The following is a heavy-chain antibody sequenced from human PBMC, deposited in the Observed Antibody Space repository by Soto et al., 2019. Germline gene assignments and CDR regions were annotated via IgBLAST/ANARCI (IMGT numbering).Heavy chain of an antibody. CDR2: ISGSGGST. CDR3: AKHGYYDFWSGYYTEIDY. CDR1: GFTFSSYA. J-gene: IGHJ4*02. V-gene: IGHV3-23*01. Sequence: GGSLRLSCAASGFTFSSYAMSWVRQAPGKGLEWVSAISGSGGSTYYADTVKGRFTISRDSSKNKLYLQMNSLRAEDTAVYYCAKHGYYDFWSGYYTEIDYWGQGTLVTVSS. D-gene: IGHD3-3*01.